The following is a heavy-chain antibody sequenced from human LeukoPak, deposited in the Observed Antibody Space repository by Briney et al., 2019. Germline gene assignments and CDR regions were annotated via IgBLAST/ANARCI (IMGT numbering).Heavy chain of an antibody. D-gene: IGHD3-22*01. V-gene: IGHV3-49*04. CDR3: TRGHRVRYYYDSSGYYHGDY. J-gene: IGHJ4*02. CDR1: GFTFGDYA. Sequence: GGSLRLSCTASGFTFGDYAMSWVRQAPGKGLEWVGFIRSKAYGGTTEYAASVKGRFTISRDDSKSIAYLQMNSLKTEDTAVYYCTRGHRVRYYYDSSGYYHGDYWGQGTLVTVSS. CDR2: IRSKAYGGTT.